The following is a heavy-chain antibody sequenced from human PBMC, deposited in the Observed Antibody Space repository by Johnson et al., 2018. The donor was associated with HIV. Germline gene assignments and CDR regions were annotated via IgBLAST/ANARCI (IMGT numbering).Heavy chain of an antibody. CDR1: GFTFSSYW. J-gene: IGHJ3*02. V-gene: IGHV3-7*05. D-gene: IGHD5-18*01. CDR3: ERDWEYSTAMAQDAFDI. CDR2: IKQDGSEK. Sequence: LQLVESGGGLVQPGGSLRLSCAASGFTFSSYWMSWVRQAPGKGLEWVANIKQDGSEKYYVDSVKGRFTISRDNAKNSLYLQMNSLRAEDTAVYYCERDWEYSTAMAQDAFDIWGQGTMVTVSS.